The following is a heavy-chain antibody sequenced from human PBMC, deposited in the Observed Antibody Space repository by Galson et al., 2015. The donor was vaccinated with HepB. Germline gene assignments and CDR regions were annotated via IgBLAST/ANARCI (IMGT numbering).Heavy chain of an antibody. Sequence: SLRLSCAASGFIFSSYGMHWVRQAPGKGLEWVALISFDGSNKYYADSVKGRFTISRDSSKNTLDLQMDSLRAEDAAVYYCAKGIRGPGRPTTPFDYWGQGTLVTVSS. CDR1: GFIFSSYG. D-gene: IGHD1-14*01. CDR2: ISFDGSNK. CDR3: AKGIRGPGRPTTPFDY. J-gene: IGHJ4*02. V-gene: IGHV3-30*18.